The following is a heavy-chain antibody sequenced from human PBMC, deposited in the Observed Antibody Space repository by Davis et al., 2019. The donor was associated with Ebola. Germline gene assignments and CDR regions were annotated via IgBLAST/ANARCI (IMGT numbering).Heavy chain of an antibody. CDR2: ISGGGGIT. D-gene: IGHD3-10*01. J-gene: IGHJ6*02. CDR3: AKHGPENYGMDV. V-gene: IGHV3-23*01. Sequence: GESLKISCAASGFTFSSYAMSWVRQAPGKGLEWVSGISGGGGITRYADSVKGRVTVSRDNARNSLFLQMNSLRAEDTAVYYCAKHGPENYGMDVWGQGTTVTVSS. CDR1: GFTFSSYA.